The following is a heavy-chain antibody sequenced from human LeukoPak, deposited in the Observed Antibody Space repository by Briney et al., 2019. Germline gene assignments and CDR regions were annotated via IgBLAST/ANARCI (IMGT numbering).Heavy chain of an antibody. CDR3: ARSDSSGYYYRVFDY. D-gene: IGHD3-22*01. CDR2: IYYSGST. Sequence: SETLSLTCTVSGGSTSSYYWSWIRQPPGKGLEWIGYIYYSGSTNYNPSLKSRVTISVDTSKNQFSLKLSSVTAADMAVYYCARSDSSGYYYRVFDYWGQGTLVTVSS. J-gene: IGHJ4*02. CDR1: GGSTSSYY. V-gene: IGHV4-59*01.